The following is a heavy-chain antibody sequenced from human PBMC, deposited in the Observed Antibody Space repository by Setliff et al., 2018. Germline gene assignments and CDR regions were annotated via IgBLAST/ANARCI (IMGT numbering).Heavy chain of an antibody. CDR2: INPNSGGT. J-gene: IGHJ4*02. Sequence: AASVKVSCKASGYTFTGYYMHWVRLAPGQGLEWMGWINPNSGGTNYAQKFQGWVTMTRDTSISTAYMELSRLRSDDTAVYYCARSGWLREYYFDYWGQGTLVTVSS. D-gene: IGHD5-12*01. CDR1: GYTFTGYY. CDR3: ARSGWLREYYFDY. V-gene: IGHV1-2*04.